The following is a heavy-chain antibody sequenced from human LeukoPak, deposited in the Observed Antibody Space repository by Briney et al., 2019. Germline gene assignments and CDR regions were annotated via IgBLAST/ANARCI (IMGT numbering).Heavy chain of an antibody. Sequence: GGSLRLSCAASGFTVSSNYVSWVRQAPGKGLEWVSVIYSSGSTNYADSVKGRFTISRDNSKSTLYLQMNSLRAEDTAVYYCARDPHDYYDSSGYYYGGDFDYWGQGTLVTVSS. CDR2: IYSSGST. CDR1: GFTVSSNY. D-gene: IGHD3-22*01. V-gene: IGHV3-66*01. CDR3: ARDPHDYYDSSGYYYGGDFDY. J-gene: IGHJ4*02.